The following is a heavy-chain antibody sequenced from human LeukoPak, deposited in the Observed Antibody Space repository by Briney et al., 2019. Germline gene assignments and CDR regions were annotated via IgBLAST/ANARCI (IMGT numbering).Heavy chain of an antibody. Sequence: PGGSLRLSCAASGFTFSSYAMSWVRQAPGKGLEWVSAISGSGGSTYYADSVKGRFTISRDNSKNTLYLQMNSLRAEDTAVYYCAKVTFGGVIVARPIDYWGQGTLVTVSS. CDR2: ISGSGGST. CDR1: GFTFSSYA. CDR3: AKVTFGGVIVARPIDY. J-gene: IGHJ4*02. V-gene: IGHV3-23*01. D-gene: IGHD3-16*02.